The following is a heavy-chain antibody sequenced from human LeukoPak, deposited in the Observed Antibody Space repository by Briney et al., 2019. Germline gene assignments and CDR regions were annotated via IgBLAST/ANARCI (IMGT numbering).Heavy chain of an antibody. D-gene: IGHD5-24*01. CDR2: IYPADSDI. Sequence: GESLKISGQGSEDTFNTYWIGWVRQMPGKGLEWMGLIYPADSDIRDVPSFQGQVTISADKSISTVYLQWSSLRASDTAMYYCARLRDGRAEYWGQGTLVTVSS. CDR3: ARLRDGRAEY. CDR1: EDTFNTYW. V-gene: IGHV5-51*01. J-gene: IGHJ4*02.